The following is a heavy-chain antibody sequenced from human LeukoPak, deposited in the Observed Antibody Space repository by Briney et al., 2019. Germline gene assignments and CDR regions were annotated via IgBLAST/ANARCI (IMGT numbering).Heavy chain of an antibody. CDR2: MNPNSGNT. Sequence: ASVKVSCKASGYTFTSYDINWVRQATGQGLERMGWMNPNSGNTGYAQKFQGRVTITRNTSISTAYMELSSLRSEDTAVYYCARGQLELTRFDYWGQGTLVTVSS. D-gene: IGHD1-7*01. J-gene: IGHJ4*02. CDR1: GYTFTSYD. CDR3: ARGQLELTRFDY. V-gene: IGHV1-8*03.